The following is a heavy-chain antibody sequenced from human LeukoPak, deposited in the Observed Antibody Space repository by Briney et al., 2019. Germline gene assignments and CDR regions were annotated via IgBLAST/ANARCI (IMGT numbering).Heavy chain of an antibody. Sequence: GGSLRLSCAASGFTFSSYAMHWVRQAPGKGLEWVAVISYDGSNKYYADSVKGRFTISRDNSKNTLYLQMNSLRAEDTAVYYCARDGATMVRGVILKKYYYMDVWGKGTTVTVSS. D-gene: IGHD3-10*01. V-gene: IGHV3-30*04. CDR1: GFTFSSYA. CDR3: ARDGATMVRGVILKKYYYMDV. J-gene: IGHJ6*03. CDR2: ISYDGSNK.